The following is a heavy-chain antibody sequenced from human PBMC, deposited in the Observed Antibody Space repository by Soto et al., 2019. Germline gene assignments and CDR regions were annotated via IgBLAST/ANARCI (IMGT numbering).Heavy chain of an antibody. CDR3: ARDKSRIAARPGKSYYYYYYGMDV. J-gene: IGHJ6*02. Sequence: ASVKVSCKASGYTFTSYGIHWVRQAPGQRLEWTGWINAGSGDTNYSEKFQGWVTMTRDTSISTAYMELSRLRSDDTAVYYCARDKSRIAARPGKSYYYYYYGMDVWGQGTTVTVSS. D-gene: IGHD6-6*01. CDR1: GYTFTSYG. V-gene: IGHV1-2*04. CDR2: INAGSGDT.